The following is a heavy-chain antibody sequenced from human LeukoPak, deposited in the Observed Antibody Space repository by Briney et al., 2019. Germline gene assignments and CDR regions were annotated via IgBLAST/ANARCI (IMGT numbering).Heavy chain of an antibody. V-gene: IGHV4-34*01. D-gene: IGHD3-10*01. Sequence: SETLSLTCAVYGGSFSGYYWSWIRQPPGKGLEWIGEINHSGSTNYNPSLKSRVTISVDTSENQFSLKLSSVTAADTAVYYCARLSRYYGSGSRPRFDPWGQGTLVTVSS. J-gene: IGHJ5*02. CDR1: GGSFSGYY. CDR2: INHSGST. CDR3: ARLSRYYGSGSRPRFDP.